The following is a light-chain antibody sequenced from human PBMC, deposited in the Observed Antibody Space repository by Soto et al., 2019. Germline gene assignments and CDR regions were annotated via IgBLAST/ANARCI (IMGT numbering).Light chain of an antibody. V-gene: IGLV1-40*01. CDR2: GNS. CDR3: QSYDSSLTALYV. Sequence: QSALTQPPSVSGAPGQRVTISCTGNSSNIGAGYDVQWYQQLAGTAPKLLMYGNSNRPSGVPDRFSGSKSGTSASLAITGLQAEDEADYYCQSYDSSLTALYVFGIGTKVTV. CDR1: SSNIGAGYD. J-gene: IGLJ1*01.